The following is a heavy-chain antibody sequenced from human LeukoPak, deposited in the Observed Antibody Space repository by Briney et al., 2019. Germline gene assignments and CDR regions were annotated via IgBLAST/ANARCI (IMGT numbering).Heavy chain of an antibody. V-gene: IGHV3-21*01. CDR1: GFTFSSFS. CDR3: ARQIWFGELSDGMDV. CDR2: ISSSSSYI. D-gene: IGHD3-10*01. Sequence: GALRLSCAASGFTFSSFSINWVRQAPGKGLEWVSSISSSSSYIYYADSVKGRFTISRDNAKNSLYLQMNSLRAEDTAVYYCARQIWFGELSDGMDVWGQGTTVTVSS. J-gene: IGHJ6*02.